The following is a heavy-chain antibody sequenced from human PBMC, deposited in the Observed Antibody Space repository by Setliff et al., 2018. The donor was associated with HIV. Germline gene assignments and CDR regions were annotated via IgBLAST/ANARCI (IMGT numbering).Heavy chain of an antibody. CDR1: GDSIRSYY. Sequence: PSETLSLTCTVSGDSIRSYYWSWIRQSPGKGLEWLGYIFTGGPTKDNPSLESRVTISVDTSRNQFSLKLASVTAADTAVYYCARGVTLYGVVEYLDYWAQGTLVTVSS. J-gene: IGHJ4*02. CDR2: IFTGGPT. V-gene: IGHV4-4*08. D-gene: IGHD3-3*01. CDR3: ARGVTLYGVVEYLDY.